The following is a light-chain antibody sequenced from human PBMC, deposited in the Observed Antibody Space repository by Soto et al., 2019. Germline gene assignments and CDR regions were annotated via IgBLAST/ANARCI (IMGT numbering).Light chain of an antibody. CDR1: NSDVDGYKY. J-gene: IGLJ2*01. CDR3: CSYAGTYTFVV. V-gene: IGLV2-11*01. CDR2: DVT. Sequence: QSALTQPRSVSGSPGQSVTMSCTGTNSDVDGYKYVSWYQHHPGKAPKLMIYDVTKRPSGVPDRFSGSRSGNTASLTISGLQAEDEADYYCCSYAGTYTFVVFGGGTKLTVL.